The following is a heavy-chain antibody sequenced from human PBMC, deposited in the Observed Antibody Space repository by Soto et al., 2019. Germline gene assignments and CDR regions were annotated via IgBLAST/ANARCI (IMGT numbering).Heavy chain of an antibody. CDR3: ARLPYYYYYGMDV. D-gene: IGHD5-18*01. Sequence: GESLKISCKGSGYSFTSYWIGWVRQIPGKGLEWMGIIYPADSDTRYSPSFQGQVTISADKSISTAYLQWSSLKASDTAMYYCARLPYYYYYGMDVWGQGTTVTVSS. CDR1: GYSFTSYW. V-gene: IGHV5-51*01. CDR2: IYPADSDT. J-gene: IGHJ6*02.